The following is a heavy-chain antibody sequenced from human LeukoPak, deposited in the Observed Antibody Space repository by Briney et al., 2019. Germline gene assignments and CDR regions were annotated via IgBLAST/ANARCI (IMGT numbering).Heavy chain of an antibody. V-gene: IGHV3-48*01. Sequence: GGSLRLSCAASGFTFSSNGMNWVRQTPGKGLEWITYSSFSGDITYYADSVKGRFTTSRDNGKNSLYLQMNSLRVDDTAVYYCARDLGATGEPDYWGQGTLVTVSS. CDR3: ARDLGATGEPDY. CDR2: SSFSGDIT. CDR1: GFTFSSNG. J-gene: IGHJ4*02. D-gene: IGHD7-27*01.